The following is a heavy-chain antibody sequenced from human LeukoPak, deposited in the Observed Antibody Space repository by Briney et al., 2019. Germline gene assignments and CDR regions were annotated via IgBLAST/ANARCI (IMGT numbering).Heavy chain of an antibody. J-gene: IGHJ4*02. CDR2: IYHSGST. CDR1: GGSISSSNW. D-gene: IGHD2-2*01. CDR3: ARFAAMPYYFDY. V-gene: IGHV4-4*02. Sequence: SETLSLTCAVSGGSISSSNWWSWVRQPPGKGLEWIGEIYHSGSTNYNPSLKSRVTISVDTSKNQFSLKLSSVTAADTAVYYCARFAAMPYYFDYWGQGTLVTVSS.